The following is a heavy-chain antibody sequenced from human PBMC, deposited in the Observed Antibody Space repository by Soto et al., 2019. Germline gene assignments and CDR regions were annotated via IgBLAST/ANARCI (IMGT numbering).Heavy chain of an antibody. Sequence: EAQLVESGGGLVQPGRSLKLSCAASGFTFSASGIHWVRQASGKGLEWVAHIKDKPNNYATEYAASVKGRFTISRDDSMNMAFLQMNNLKTEDTAVYFCTRQSARWEDWFHPWGQGTLVTVSS. CDR3: TRQSARWEDWFHP. J-gene: IGHJ5*02. D-gene: IGHD1-26*01. CDR1: GFTFSASG. CDR2: IKDKPNNYAT. V-gene: IGHV3-73*02.